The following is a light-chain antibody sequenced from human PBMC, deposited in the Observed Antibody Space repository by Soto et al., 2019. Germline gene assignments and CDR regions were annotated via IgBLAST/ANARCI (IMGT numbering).Light chain of an antibody. V-gene: IGLV2-8*01. J-gene: IGLJ3*02. CDR3: SSYAGSNNRWW. CDR2: EVS. CDR1: SSDVGGYNY. Sequence: QSALTQPPSASGSPGQSVTISCTGTSSDVGGYNYVSWYQQHPGKAPKLMIYEVSKRPSGVPDRFSGSKSGNTASLTVSGLQAEDEADYYCSSYAGSNNRWWFGGGTKLTVL.